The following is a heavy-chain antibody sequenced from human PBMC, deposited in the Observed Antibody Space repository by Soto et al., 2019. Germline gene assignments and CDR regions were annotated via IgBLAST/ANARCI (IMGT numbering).Heavy chain of an antibody. CDR1: GYTLTELS. V-gene: IGHV1-24*01. J-gene: IGHJ3*02. D-gene: IGHD3-22*01. Sequence: GASVKVSCKVSGYTLTELSMHWVRQAPGEGLEWMGGFDPEDGETIYAQKFQGRVTMTEDTSTDTAYMELSSLRSEDTAVYYCATVTRYYYDSSGYPQIAAFDIWGQGTMVTVSS. CDR2: FDPEDGET. CDR3: ATVTRYYYDSSGYPQIAAFDI.